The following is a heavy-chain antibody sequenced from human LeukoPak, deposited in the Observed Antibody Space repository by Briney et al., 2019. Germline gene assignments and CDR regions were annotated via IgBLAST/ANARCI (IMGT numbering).Heavy chain of an antibody. CDR1: GFTFSSYE. D-gene: IGHD3-16*01. V-gene: IGHV3-48*03. CDR3: ARGGANYYYYMDV. CDR2: ISSSGSTI. J-gene: IGHJ6*03. Sequence: GGSLRLSCAASGFTFSSYEMNWVRQAPGKGLEWVSYISSSGSTIYYADSVKGRFTISRDNAKNSLYLQMNSLRAEDTAVYYCARGGANYYYYMDVWGKGTTVTISS.